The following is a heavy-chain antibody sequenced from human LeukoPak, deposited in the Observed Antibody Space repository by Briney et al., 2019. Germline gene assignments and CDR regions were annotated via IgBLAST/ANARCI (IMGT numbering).Heavy chain of an antibody. CDR3: ARVVGGPYGDLDY. J-gene: IGHJ4*02. D-gene: IGHD4-17*01. V-gene: IGHV3-7*01. Sequence: GGSLRLSCAASGFTVSSVYMSWVRQAPGKGLEWVANIKQDGSEKYYVDSVKGRFTISRDNAKNSLYLQMNSLRAEDTAVYYCARVVGGPYGDLDYWGQGTLVTVSS. CDR1: GFTVSSVY. CDR2: IKQDGSEK.